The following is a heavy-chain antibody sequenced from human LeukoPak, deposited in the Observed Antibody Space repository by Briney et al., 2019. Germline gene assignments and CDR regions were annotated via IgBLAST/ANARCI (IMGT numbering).Heavy chain of an antibody. Sequence: GTSLRLSCAVSGFTISSHGMHWVRQAPGKGPEWVAMIAYHGNTEYYGDSVKGRFTISRDNSKNTLYLQMDSLRAEDTAVYHCAKDWGSGGWYNYFDPWGQGTLVTVSS. CDR1: GFTISSHG. J-gene: IGHJ5*02. D-gene: IGHD6-19*01. V-gene: IGHV3-30*18. CDR2: IAYHGNTE. CDR3: AKDWGSGGWYNYFDP.